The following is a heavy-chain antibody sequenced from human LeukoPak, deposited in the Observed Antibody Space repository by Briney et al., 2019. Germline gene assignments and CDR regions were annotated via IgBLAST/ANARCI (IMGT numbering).Heavy chain of an antibody. Sequence: GGSLRLSCAASGFTFSSYSMNWVRQAPGKGLEWVSSISSSSSYIYYADSVKGRFTISRDNAKNSLYLQMNSLRAEDTAVYYCARGGRHAARPGFDYWGQGTLVTVSS. CDR1: GFTFSSYS. J-gene: IGHJ4*02. D-gene: IGHD6-6*01. CDR3: ARGGRHAARPGFDY. V-gene: IGHV3-21*01. CDR2: ISSSSSYI.